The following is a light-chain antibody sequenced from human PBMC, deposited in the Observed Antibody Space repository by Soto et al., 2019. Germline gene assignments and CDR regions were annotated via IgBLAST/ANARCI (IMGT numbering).Light chain of an antibody. CDR3: QQYGSSPRT. CDR2: GAS. Sequence: EIVLTQSPGALSLSPGERATLSCGASQSVSSSYLAWYQQKPGQAPRLLISGASTRATGIPDRFSGSGSGTDVTLTISRLEPEDFAVYYCQQYGSSPRTFGQGTKVEIK. V-gene: IGKV3-20*01. CDR1: QSVSSSY. J-gene: IGKJ1*01.